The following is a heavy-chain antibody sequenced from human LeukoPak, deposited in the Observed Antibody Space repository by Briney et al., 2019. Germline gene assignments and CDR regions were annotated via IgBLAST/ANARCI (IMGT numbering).Heavy chain of an antibody. J-gene: IGHJ4*02. CDR3: ARHGACSSTSCYGSDY. CDR2: IDPSDSYT. V-gene: IGHV5-10-1*01. D-gene: IGHD2-2*01. CDR1: GYSFTSYW. Sequence: GESLRISCKGSGYSFTSYWISWVRQMPGKGLEWRGRIDPSDSYTNYSPSFQGSVTISIDKSISTAYLQWSSLKASDTAMYYCARHGACSSTSCYGSDYWGQGTLVTVSS.